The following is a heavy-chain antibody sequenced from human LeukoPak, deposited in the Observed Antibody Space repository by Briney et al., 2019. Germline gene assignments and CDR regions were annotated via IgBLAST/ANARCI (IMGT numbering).Heavy chain of an antibody. Sequence: PGGSLRLSCEASGFTFSNYGLHWVPQAPGKGLEYVTLIWPPGRDTFYSDSVRGRVAISRDNSKITVDLQMSSLRAEDTAVYFCARDRGVSSGGSWYSTYFDNWGQGTPVTVSS. CDR2: IWPPGRDT. D-gene: IGHD2-15*01. J-gene: IGHJ4*02. CDR3: ARDRGVSSGGSWYSTYFDN. V-gene: IGHV3-33*01. CDR1: GFTFSNYG.